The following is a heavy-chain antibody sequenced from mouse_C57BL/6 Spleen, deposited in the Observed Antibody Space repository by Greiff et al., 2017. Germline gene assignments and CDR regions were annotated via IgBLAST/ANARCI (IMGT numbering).Heavy chain of an antibody. Sequence: QVQLKESGAELARPGASVKLSCKASGYTFTSYGISWVKQRTGPGLEWIGEIYPRSGNTYYNEKFKGKATLTADKSSSTAYMELRSLTSEDSAVYFCARTYDYDDAMDYWGQGTSVTVSS. CDR3: ARTYDYDDAMDY. V-gene: IGHV1-81*01. D-gene: IGHD2-4*01. CDR2: IYPRSGNT. CDR1: GYTFTSYG. J-gene: IGHJ4*01.